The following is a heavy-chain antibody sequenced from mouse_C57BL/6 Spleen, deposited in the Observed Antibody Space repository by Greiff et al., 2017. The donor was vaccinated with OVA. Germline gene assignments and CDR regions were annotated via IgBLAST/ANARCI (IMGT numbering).Heavy chain of an antibody. J-gene: IGHJ1*03. CDR1: GFTFSDYG. Sequence: EVQLVESGGGLVKPGGSLKLSCAASGFTFSDYGMHWVRQAPEKGLEWVAYISSGSSTIYYAATVKGRFTISRDNAKNTLFLQMTSLRSEDTAMYYCASHYYGSSLWYFDVAGTGTTVTVSS. D-gene: IGHD1-1*01. CDR3: ASHYYGSSLWYFDV. V-gene: IGHV5-17*01. CDR2: ISSGSSTI.